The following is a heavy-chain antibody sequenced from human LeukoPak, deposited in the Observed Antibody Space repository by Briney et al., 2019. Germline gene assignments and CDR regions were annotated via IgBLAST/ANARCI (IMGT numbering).Heavy chain of an antibody. D-gene: IGHD3-10*01. CDR2: INAGNGNT. J-gene: IGHJ4*02. V-gene: IGHV1-3*01. CDR3: ARVAMVRGVITLYFDY. CDR1: GYTFTSYA. Sequence: GASVKVSCKASGYTFTSYAMHWVRQAPGQRLEWMGWINAGNGNTKYSQKFQGRVTITRDTSASTAYMELSSLRSEDTAVYYCARVAMVRGVITLYFDYWGQGTLVTVSS.